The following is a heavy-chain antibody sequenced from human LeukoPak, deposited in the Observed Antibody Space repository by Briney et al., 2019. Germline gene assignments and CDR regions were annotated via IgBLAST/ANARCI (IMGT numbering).Heavy chain of an antibody. V-gene: IGHV1-2*06. D-gene: IGHD6-13*01. CDR1: GYTFTGYY. CDR3: ARGGSSWRIRSFDY. J-gene: IGHJ4*02. Sequence: GASVKVSCKASGYTFTGYYMHWVRQAPGQGLEWMGRINPNSGGTNYAQKFQGRVTMTRDTSISTAYMELSRLRSDDTAVYYCARGGSSWRIRSFDYWGQGTLVTVSS. CDR2: INPNSGGT.